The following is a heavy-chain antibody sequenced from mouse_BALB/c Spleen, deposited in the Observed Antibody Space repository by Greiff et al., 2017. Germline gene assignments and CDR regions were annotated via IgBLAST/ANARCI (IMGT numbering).Heavy chain of an antibody. CDR2: ISSGGSYT. CDR3: ARREAYYGNYDAMDY. V-gene: IGHV5-6*01. Sequence: EVQVVESGGDLVKPGGSLKLSCAASGFTFSSYGMSWVRQTPDKRLEWVATISSGGSYTYYPDSVKGRFTISRDNAKNTLYLQMSSLKSEDTAMYYCARREAYYGNYDAMDYWGQGTSVTVSS. D-gene: IGHD2-10*01. J-gene: IGHJ4*01. CDR1: GFTFSSYG.